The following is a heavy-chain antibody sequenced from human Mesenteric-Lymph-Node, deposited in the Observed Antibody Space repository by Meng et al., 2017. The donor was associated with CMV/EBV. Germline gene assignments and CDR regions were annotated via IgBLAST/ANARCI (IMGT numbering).Heavy chain of an antibody. CDR2: INPNSGGT. CDR3: ARDLWVPIAPYAFDV. CDR1: GYTFTGYY. V-gene: IGHV1-2*02. J-gene: IGHJ3*01. Sequence: ASVKVSCKASGYTFTGYYMHWVRQAPGQGLEWMGWINPNSGGTKYAQKFQGRVTMTTDTSTSTAYMELSRLRSDDTAVYYCARDLWVPIAPYAFDVWGQGTMVTVSS. D-gene: IGHD2-2*01.